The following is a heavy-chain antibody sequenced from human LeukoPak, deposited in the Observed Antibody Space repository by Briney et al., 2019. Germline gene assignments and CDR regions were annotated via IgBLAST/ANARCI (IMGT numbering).Heavy chain of an antibody. D-gene: IGHD3-9*01. Sequence: SGGSLRLSCAASGFTFSSYGMHWVRQAPGKGLEWVAVISYGGSNKYYADSVKGRFTISRDNSKNTLYLQMNSLRAEDTAVYYCAKPRSQLRYFDWLFSDFDYWGQGTLVTVSS. V-gene: IGHV3-30*18. CDR1: GFTFSSYG. CDR3: AKPRSQLRYFDWLFSDFDY. J-gene: IGHJ4*02. CDR2: ISYGGSNK.